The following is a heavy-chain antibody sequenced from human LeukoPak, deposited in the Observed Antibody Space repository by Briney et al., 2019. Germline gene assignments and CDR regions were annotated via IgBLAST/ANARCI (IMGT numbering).Heavy chain of an antibody. CDR2: ISGSGGST. D-gene: IGHD3-10*01. CDR1: GFTFRSYT. J-gene: IGHJ4*02. CDR3: AKDDAWLRFGE. Sequence: GGSLRLSCAASGFTFRSYTMNWVRQAPGKGLEWVSTISGSGGSTYYADSVKGRFTISRDNSKNTLYLEVISLTAEDTAVYYCAKDDAWLRFGEWSQGTLVTVSS. V-gene: IGHV3-23*01.